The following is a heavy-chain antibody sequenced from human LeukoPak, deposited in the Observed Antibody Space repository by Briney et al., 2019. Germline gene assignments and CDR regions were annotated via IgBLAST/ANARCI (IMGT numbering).Heavy chain of an antibody. CDR1: GYTFTSYG. V-gene: IGHV1-18*01. CDR3: ARTNWNDGFDAFGI. D-gene: IGHD1-1*01. J-gene: IGHJ3*02. Sequence: ASVKVSCKASGYTFTSYGISWVRQAPGQGLEWMGWISAYNGNTNYAQKLQGRVAMTTDTSTSTAYMELRSLRSDDTAVYYCARTNWNDGFDAFGIWGQGTMVTVSS. CDR2: ISAYNGNT.